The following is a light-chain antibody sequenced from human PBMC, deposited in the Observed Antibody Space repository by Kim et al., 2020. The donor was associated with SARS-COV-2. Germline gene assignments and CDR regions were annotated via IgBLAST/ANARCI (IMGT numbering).Light chain of an antibody. CDR3: QQYSSYWT. CDR1: QNINNW. CDR2: KAS. Sequence: SASVGDRVTITWRASQNINNWLAWYQQKPGKAPKVLMYKASNLESGVPSRFSGSGSGTEFTLTISSLQPDDFATYYCQQYSSYWTFGQGTKVDIK. V-gene: IGKV1-5*03. J-gene: IGKJ1*01.